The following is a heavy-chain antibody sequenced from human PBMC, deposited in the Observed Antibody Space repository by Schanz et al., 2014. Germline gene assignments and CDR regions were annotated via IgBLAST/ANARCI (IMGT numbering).Heavy chain of an antibody. CDR2: IYSSGST. CDR3: VKDPDKYNWNDVEGMDV. CDR1: GFTVSNSY. D-gene: IGHD1-1*01. Sequence: DVQLVDSGGGLVQPGGSLRLSCAASGFTVSNSYIHWVRQAPGKGLEWVSTIYSSGSTYYADSVRGRFTISRDNSMNTVYLQMNSLRSDDAAVYYCVKDPDKYNWNDVEGMDVWGPGTTVTVSS. J-gene: IGHJ6*01. V-gene: IGHV3-53*04.